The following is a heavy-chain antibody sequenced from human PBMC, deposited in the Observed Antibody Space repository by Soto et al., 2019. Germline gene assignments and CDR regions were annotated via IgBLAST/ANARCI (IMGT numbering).Heavy chain of an antibody. Sequence: EVQLVESGGNLVQAGGSLRLSCAASGFSFVSYSMSWVRQAPGKGLEWVSYISNSGSVIHDADSVKGRFTISRDNAKNSLFLQMNSLRDEHTALYYCVRVYASNTFDLWGQGTVVTVSS. CDR3: VRVYASNTFDL. CDR1: GFSFVSYS. CDR2: ISNSGSVI. J-gene: IGHJ3*01. V-gene: IGHV3-48*02. D-gene: IGHD2-2*01.